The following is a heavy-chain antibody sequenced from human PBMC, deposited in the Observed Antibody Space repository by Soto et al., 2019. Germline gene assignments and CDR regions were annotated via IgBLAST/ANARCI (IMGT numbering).Heavy chain of an antibody. D-gene: IGHD3-16*01. Sequence: QLVESGGGVVQPGTSLRLSCAASGFRFKSFVMHWVRQVPGKGLQWVALTSYDGNTKYYGDSVQGRFIVSRDNSKNTLDLHMDSLRLEDTALYYCARWATTGGLDLWGQGTLVSVSS. CDR1: GFRFKSFV. CDR3: ARWATTGGLDL. V-gene: IGHV3-30*19. J-gene: IGHJ5*02. CDR2: TSYDGNTK.